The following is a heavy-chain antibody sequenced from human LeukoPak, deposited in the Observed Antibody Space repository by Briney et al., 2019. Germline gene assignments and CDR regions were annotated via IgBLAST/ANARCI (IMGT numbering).Heavy chain of an antibody. D-gene: IGHD3-22*01. Sequence: GGSLRLSCAASGFTLSTYTMNWVRQAPGKGLEWVSGIRGSGGSTYYADSVKGRFTISRDNTKNTLYLQMNSLRAEDTALYYCASRFEVHYYDSSGPNFNYWGQGALVTVAS. CDR3: ASRFEVHYYDSSGPNFNY. V-gene: IGHV3-23*01. CDR1: GFTLSTYT. CDR2: IRGSGGST. J-gene: IGHJ4*02.